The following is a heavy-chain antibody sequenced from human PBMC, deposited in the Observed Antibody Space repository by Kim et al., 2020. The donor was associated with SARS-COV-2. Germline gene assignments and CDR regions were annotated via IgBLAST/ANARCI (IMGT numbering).Heavy chain of an antibody. D-gene: IGHD2-8*01. CDR1: GFTFSGSA. CDR2: IRTKANGYAT. Sequence: GGSLKLSCAASGFTFSGSAMHWVRQASGKGLEWVGRIRTKANGYATAYAASVNGRFTISRDDSKNTAYLQMNSLATEDTAVYYCTGTVMVYANDYWGQGTLVTVSS. CDR3: TGTVMVYANDY. V-gene: IGHV3-73*01. J-gene: IGHJ4*02.